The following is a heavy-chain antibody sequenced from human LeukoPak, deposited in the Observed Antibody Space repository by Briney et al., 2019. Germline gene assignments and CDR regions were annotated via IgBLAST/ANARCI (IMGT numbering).Heavy chain of an antibody. V-gene: IGHV4-39*01. CDR1: GGSISSSSYY. Sequence: SETLSLTCTVSGGSISSSSYYWGCSRQPPGKGLEWIGSIYYSGSTYYNPSLKSRVTISVDTSKNQFSLKLSSVTAADTAVYYCARQYSGSYPDYYFDYWGQGTLVTVSS. D-gene: IGHD1-26*01. J-gene: IGHJ4*02. CDR2: IYYSGST. CDR3: ARQYSGSYPDYYFDY.